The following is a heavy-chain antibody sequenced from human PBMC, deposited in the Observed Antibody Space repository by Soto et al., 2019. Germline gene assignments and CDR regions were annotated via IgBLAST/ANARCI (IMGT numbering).Heavy chain of an antibody. CDR1: GGSISSYY. D-gene: IGHD6-6*01. V-gene: IGHV4-59*01. J-gene: IGHJ4*02. CDR2: IYYSGST. CDR3: ARGGVAARSLWLDY. Sequence: SETLSLTCTVSGGSISSYYLSWIRQPPGKGLEWIGYIYYSGSTNYNPSLKSRVTISVDTSKNQFSLKLSSVTAADTAVYYCARGGVAARSLWLDYWGQGTLVTVSS.